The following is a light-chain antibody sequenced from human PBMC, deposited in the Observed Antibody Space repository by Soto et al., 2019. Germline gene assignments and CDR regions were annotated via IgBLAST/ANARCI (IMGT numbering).Light chain of an antibody. CDR1: QSISNR. Sequence: DIQMTQSPSTLSASVGDRVTITCRASQSISNRLAWYHQKPGKTPNLLIYDASTLGSGVPSRFSGSGSGTEFTLTISSLQPDDCATYYCQQYDTYSTFGQGTNVEIK. J-gene: IGKJ1*01. CDR2: DAS. V-gene: IGKV1-5*01. CDR3: QQYDTYST.